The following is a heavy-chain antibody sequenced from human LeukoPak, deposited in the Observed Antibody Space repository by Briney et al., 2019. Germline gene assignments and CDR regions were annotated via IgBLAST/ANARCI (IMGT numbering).Heavy chain of an antibody. D-gene: IGHD3-10*01. CDR1: GFTFSSYG. Sequence: GGSLRLSCAASGFTFSSYGMHWVRQAPGKGLEWVAVIWYDGSNKYYADSVKGRFTISRDNSKNTLYLQMNSLRAEDTAVYYCARDRAVGSMFDYWGQGILVTVSS. CDR3: ARDRAVGSMFDY. J-gene: IGHJ4*02. V-gene: IGHV3-33*01. CDR2: IWYDGSNK.